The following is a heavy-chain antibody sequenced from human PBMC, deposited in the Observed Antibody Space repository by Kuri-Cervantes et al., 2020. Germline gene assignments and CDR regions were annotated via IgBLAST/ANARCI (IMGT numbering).Heavy chain of an antibody. J-gene: IGHJ2*01. V-gene: IGHV4-39*01. CDR3: ARRVDTPMFTDWYFAL. D-gene: IGHD5-18*01. Sequence: SETLSLSCTVSGASISTSYYWGWIRQPPGKGLEWIGSLHYSGSTHYHPYLKSRLTISVDTSKNQFSLKLTSVTAADTAVYYCARRVDTPMFTDWYFALWGRGTLVTVSS. CDR2: LHYSGST. CDR1: GASISTSYY.